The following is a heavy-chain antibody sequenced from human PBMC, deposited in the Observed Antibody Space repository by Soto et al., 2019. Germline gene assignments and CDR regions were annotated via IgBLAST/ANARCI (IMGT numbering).Heavy chain of an antibody. J-gene: IGHJ4*02. CDR3: PRSDYNRILPY. Sequence: GGSLRLSCAASGFTFSSYWMSWVRQAPGKGLEWVANIKQDGSDQYYVDSVKGRFTISRDNAKNSLYLQMNTLRAEDTAVYYCPRSDYNRILPYWGQGTMVTVYS. CDR1: GFTFSSYW. CDR2: IKQDGSDQ. V-gene: IGHV3-7*03. D-gene: IGHD4-4*01.